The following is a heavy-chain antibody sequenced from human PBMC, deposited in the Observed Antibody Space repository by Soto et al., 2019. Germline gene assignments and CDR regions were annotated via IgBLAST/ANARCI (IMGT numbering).Heavy chain of an antibody. CDR1: GYTFTSYG. Sequence: ASVKVSCKASGYTFTSYGISWVRQAPGQGLEWMGWISAYNGNTNYAQKLQGRVTMTTDTSTSTAYMELRSLRSDDTAVYYCARDCDYYDSSRYCAFDIWGQGTMVTVSS. CDR3: ARDCDYYDSSRYCAFDI. J-gene: IGHJ3*02. D-gene: IGHD3-22*01. V-gene: IGHV1-18*01. CDR2: ISAYNGNT.